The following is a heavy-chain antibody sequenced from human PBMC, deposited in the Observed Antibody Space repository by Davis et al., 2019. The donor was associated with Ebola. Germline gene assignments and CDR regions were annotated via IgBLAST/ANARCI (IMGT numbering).Heavy chain of an antibody. J-gene: IGHJ4*02. CDR1: GYSFTNNW. Sequence: GESLKISCKGSGYSFTNNWITWVRQMPGKDLEWMGRFNPSDSQTNYSPSFQVRVTISGDESISTVYLQWSSLQASDTAIYFCARGHGWVDYWGQGTQVTVSS. D-gene: IGHD1-26*01. V-gene: IGHV5-10-1*01. CDR3: ARGHGWVDY. CDR2: FNPSDSQT.